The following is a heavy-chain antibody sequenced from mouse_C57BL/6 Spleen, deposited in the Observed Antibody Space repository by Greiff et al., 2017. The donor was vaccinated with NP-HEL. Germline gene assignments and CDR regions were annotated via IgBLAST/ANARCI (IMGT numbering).Heavy chain of an antibody. CDR2: ISSGGSYT. CDR1: GFTFSSYG. CDR3: ARQAGTPFAY. J-gene: IGHJ3*01. Sequence: EVMLVESGGDLVKPGGSLKLSCAASGFTFSSYGMSWVRQTPDKRLEWVATISSGGSYTYYPDSVKGRFTISRDNAKNTLYLQMSSLKSEDTAMYYCARQAGTPFAYWGQGTLVTVSA. V-gene: IGHV5-6*01. D-gene: IGHD4-1*01.